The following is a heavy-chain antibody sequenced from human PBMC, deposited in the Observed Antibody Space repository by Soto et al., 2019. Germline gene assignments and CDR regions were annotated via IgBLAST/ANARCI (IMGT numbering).Heavy chain of an antibody. CDR2: IKQDGSEK. D-gene: IGHD3-16*02. Sequence: GGSLRLSCAASGFTFSSYWMSWVRQAPGKGLEWVANIKQDGSEKYYVDSVKGRFTISRDNAKNSLYLQMNSLRAEDTAVYYCARDRLVPPDTYYDYIWGSYHGDAFDIWGQGTMVTVSS. J-gene: IGHJ3*02. V-gene: IGHV3-7*01. CDR3: ARDRLVPPDTYYDYIWGSYHGDAFDI. CDR1: GFTFSSYW.